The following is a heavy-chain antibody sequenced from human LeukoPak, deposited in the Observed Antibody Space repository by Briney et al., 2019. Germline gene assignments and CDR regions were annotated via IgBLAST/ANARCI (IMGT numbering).Heavy chain of an antibody. CDR2: IRYDGSNK. D-gene: IGHD3-16*02. J-gene: IGHJ3*02. CDR1: GFTFSSYG. Sequence: GGSLRLSCAASGFTFSSYGMHWVRQAPGKGLEWVAFIRYDGSNKYYADSVKGRFTISRDNSKNTLYLQMNSLRAEDTAVYYCAKDGFGGVIVEDAFDIWGQGTMVTVSS. CDR3: AKDGFGGVIVEDAFDI. V-gene: IGHV3-30*02.